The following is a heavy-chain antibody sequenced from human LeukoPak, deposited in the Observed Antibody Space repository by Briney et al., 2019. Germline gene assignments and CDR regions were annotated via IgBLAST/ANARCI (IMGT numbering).Heavy chain of an antibody. CDR1: GFTFSSYG. Sequence: HPGGSLRLSCAAAGFTFSSYGMRWVRQAPGKGLEWVAVIWYDGSNKYYADSVKGRFTISRDTSKNTLYLQMNSLRAEDTAVYYCAKDSGYLRYYLDYWGQGALVTVSS. CDR2: IWYDGSNK. J-gene: IGHJ4*02. V-gene: IGHV3-33*06. CDR3: AKDSGYLRYYLDY. D-gene: IGHD5-12*01.